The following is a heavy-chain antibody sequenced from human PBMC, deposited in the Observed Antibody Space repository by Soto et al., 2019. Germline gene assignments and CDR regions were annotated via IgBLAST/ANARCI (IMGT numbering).Heavy chain of an antibody. Sequence: GGSLRLSCAASGFVFTNYSMHWVRQAPGKGLEWVSVIGGRGNRAYYADSVQGRFTISRDKSKNTLSLQMSSLTADDTAIYYCVREGRGSFDFWGRGTMVTVSS. V-gene: IGHV3-23*01. CDR2: IGGRGNRA. J-gene: IGHJ3*01. CDR3: VREGRGSFDF. CDR1: GFVFTNYS. D-gene: IGHD5-12*01.